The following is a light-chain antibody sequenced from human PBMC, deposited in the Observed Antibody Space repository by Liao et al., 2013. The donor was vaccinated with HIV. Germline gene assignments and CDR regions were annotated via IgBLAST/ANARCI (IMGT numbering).Light chain of an antibody. CDR2: QDS. J-gene: IGLJ1*01. CDR3: QAWDNTTAV. V-gene: IGLV3-1*01. Sequence: SYELTQPPSVSVSPGQTASITCSGDKLGDKYAWWYQQKPGQSPVLVIYQDSKRPSGIPERFSGSNSGNTATLTISGTQAMDEADYYCQAWDNTTAVFGTGTKVTVL. CDR1: KLGDKY.